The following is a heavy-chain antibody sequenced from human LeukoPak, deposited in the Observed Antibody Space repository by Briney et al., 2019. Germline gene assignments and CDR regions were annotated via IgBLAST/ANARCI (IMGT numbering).Heavy chain of an antibody. V-gene: IGHV1-46*01. J-gene: IGHJ3*02. CDR2: INPSGGST. CDR3: AIYCSGGSCYSGYDAFDI. D-gene: IGHD2-15*01. CDR1: GYTFTSYY. Sequence: ASVKVSCKASGYTFTSYYMHWVRQAPGQGLEWMGIINPSGGSTSYAQKFQGRVTMTTDTSTSTAYMELRSLRSDDTAVYYCAIYCSGGSCYSGYDAFDIWGQGTMVTVSS.